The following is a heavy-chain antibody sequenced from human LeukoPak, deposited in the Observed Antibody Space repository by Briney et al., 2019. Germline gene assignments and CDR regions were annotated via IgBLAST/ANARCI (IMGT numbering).Heavy chain of an antibody. CDR2: FDPEDGET. CDR1: GYTLTELS. V-gene: IGHV1-24*01. Sequence: GASVKVSCKVSGYTLTELSMHWVRQAAGKGREWMGGFDPEDGETIYAQKFQGRVTMTEDTSTDTAYMELSSLRSEDTAVYYCATCYDCVTATTHFDYWGQGTLVTVSS. J-gene: IGHJ4*02. CDR3: ATCYDCVTATTHFDY. D-gene: IGHD2-21*02.